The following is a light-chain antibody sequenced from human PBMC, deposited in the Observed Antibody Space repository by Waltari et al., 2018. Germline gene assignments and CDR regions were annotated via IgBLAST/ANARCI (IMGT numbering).Light chain of an antibody. CDR2: KDS. V-gene: IGLV3-1*01. J-gene: IGLJ2*01. CDR3: QAWDSNTHVV. Sequence: SLELTQPPSVSVSPGQTASISCSGHRLEDQFVCWYQQKPGQSPLLVIYKDSKRPSETPERYSGSNCGNAAPLTISGTQAVDEADYYCQAWDSNTHVVFGGGTKLTVL. CDR1: RLEDQF.